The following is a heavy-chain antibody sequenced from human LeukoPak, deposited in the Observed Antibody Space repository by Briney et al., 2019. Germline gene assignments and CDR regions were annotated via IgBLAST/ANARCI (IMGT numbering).Heavy chain of an antibody. J-gene: IGHJ6*02. Sequence: GESLKISCKGFGYSFTTYWIGWVRQMPGKGLEWVGIIYPGDSHTRYSPSFQGQVTISADKSISTAYVQWSSLKASDTAMYYCARSYYDILTRYSYAMDVWGQGTTVTVSS. V-gene: IGHV5-51*01. CDR2: IYPGDSHT. D-gene: IGHD3-9*01. CDR3: ARSYYDILTRYSYAMDV. CDR1: GYSFTTYW.